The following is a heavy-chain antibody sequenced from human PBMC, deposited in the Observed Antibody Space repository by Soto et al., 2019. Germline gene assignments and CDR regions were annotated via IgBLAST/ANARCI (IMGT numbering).Heavy chain of an antibody. V-gene: IGHV6-1*01. D-gene: IGHD3-3*01. CDR3: ARGVNVYDFWKNYYYGMDV. Sequence: KQSQTLSLSCAISGDSVSSNSAAWNWIRQSPSRGLEWLGRTYYRSKWYNDYAVSVKSRITINPDTSKNQFSLQLNSGTPEDTAVYYCARGVNVYDFWKNYYYGMDVWGQGTTVTVSS. CDR2: TYYRSKWYN. CDR1: GDSVSSNSAA. J-gene: IGHJ6*02.